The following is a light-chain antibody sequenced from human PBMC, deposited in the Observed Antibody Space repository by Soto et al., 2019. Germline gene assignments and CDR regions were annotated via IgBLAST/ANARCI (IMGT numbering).Light chain of an antibody. CDR2: GAS. V-gene: IGKV3-20*01. CDR3: QQYSSPPFT. CDR1: QSVSSNY. J-gene: IGKJ3*01. Sequence: EVVLTQSPGTLSLSPGERATLSCRASQSVSSNYLAWFQQKPGQAPRLLIYGASRRATGIPDRFSGSGSGTDFTLTISRLEPEDFVVYYFQQYSSPPFTFGPGTKVDIK.